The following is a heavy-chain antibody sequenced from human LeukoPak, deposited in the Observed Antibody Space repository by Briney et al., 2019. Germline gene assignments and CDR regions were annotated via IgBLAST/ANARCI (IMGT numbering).Heavy chain of an antibody. J-gene: IGHJ4*02. D-gene: IGHD3-9*01. CDR2: ISGSGGST. CDR1: GFTFSSYA. CDR3: ASRTRGNIFWVRYFDWLLSTY. Sequence: PGGSLRLSCAASGFTFSSYAMSWVRQAPGKGLEWVSAISGSGGSTYYADSVKGRFTISRDNSKNTLYLQMNSLRAEDTAVYSCASRTRGNIFWVRYFDWLLSTYWGQGTLVTVSS. V-gene: IGHV3-23*01.